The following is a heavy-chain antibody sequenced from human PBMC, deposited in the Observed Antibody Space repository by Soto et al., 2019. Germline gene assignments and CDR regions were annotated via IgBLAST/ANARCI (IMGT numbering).Heavy chain of an antibody. J-gene: IGHJ5*02. CDR1: GYTFTSYA. D-gene: IGHD6-13*01. CDR3: ARDAAAARGGFSWFDP. CDR2: INAGNGNT. V-gene: IGHV1-3*01. Sequence: ASVKVSCKASGYTFTSYAMHWVHQAPGQRLEWMGWINAGNGNTKYSQKFQGRVTITRDTSASTAYMELSSLRSEDTAVYYCARDAAAARGGFSWFDPWGQGXLVTVYS.